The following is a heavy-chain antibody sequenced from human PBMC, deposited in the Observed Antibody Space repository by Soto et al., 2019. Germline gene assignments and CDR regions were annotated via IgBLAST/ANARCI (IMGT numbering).Heavy chain of an antibody. CDR3: AAGTLQGTRFYGMDV. CDR1: GYSISNIIY. Sequence: XATLSLTFDVSGYSISNIIYWCWIRRPPGKGLEWIGSLSQSGGTYRNPSLRSRVTISVDRSKNHFSLQLRSVTAADTAVYYCAAGTLQGTRFYGMDVWGPGTTVTVSS. D-gene: IGHD1-7*01. V-gene: IGHV4-38-2*01. J-gene: IGHJ6*02. CDR2: LSQSGGT.